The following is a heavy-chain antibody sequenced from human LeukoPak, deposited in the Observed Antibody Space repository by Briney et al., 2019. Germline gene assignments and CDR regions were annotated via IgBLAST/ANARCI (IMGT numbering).Heavy chain of an antibody. CDR3: ARQRWRYYYDSSGYYNYYFDY. CDR1: GGSISSSSYY. CDR2: IYYSGST. V-gene: IGHV4-39*01. D-gene: IGHD3-22*01. Sequence: SETLSLTCTASGGSISSSSYYWGWIRQPPGKGLEWIGSIYYSGSTYYNPSLKSRVTISVDTSKNQFSLKLSSVTAADTAVYYCARQRWRYYYDSSGYYNYYFDYWGQGTLVTVSS. J-gene: IGHJ4*02.